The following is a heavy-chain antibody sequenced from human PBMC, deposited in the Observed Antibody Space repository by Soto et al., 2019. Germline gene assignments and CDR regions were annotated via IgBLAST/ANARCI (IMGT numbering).Heavy chain of an antibody. D-gene: IGHD2-15*01. CDR2: IKQDGSEK. J-gene: IGHJ4*02. CDR3: ARGGGCSGGSCSHTPFDY. Sequence: EVQLVESGGGLVQPRGSLRLSCAASGFTFSSYWMSWVRQAPGKGLEWVANIKQDGSEKYYVDSVKGRFTISRDNAKNSLYLQMNRLRAEDTAVYYCARGGGCSGGSCSHTPFDYWGQGTLVTVSS. CDR1: GFTFSSYW. V-gene: IGHV3-7*01.